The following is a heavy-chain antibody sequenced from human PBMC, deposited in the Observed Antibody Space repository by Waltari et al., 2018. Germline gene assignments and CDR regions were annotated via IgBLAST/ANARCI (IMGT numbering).Heavy chain of an antibody. D-gene: IGHD5-12*01. CDR3: ARIARYSGYDGGFDY. Sequence: QVQLVQSGAEVKKPGASVKVSCKASGYTFTSYAMHWVRQAPGQRLEWMGWINAGNGNTKYSQKFQGRVTITRDTSASTAYMELSSLRSEDTAVYYCARIARYSGYDGGFDYWGQGTLVTVSS. CDR1: GYTFTSYA. J-gene: IGHJ4*02. V-gene: IGHV1-3*01. CDR2: INAGNGNT.